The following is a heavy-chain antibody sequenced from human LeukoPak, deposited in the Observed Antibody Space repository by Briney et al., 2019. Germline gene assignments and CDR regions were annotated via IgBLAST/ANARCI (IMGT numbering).Heavy chain of an antibody. CDR3: ARDIYYYDSSGYYFPGGSDY. CDR1: GFTFSNAW. D-gene: IGHD3-22*01. CDR2: ISSGGSTI. V-gene: IGHV3-11*04. Sequence: PGGSLRLSCAASGFTFSNAWMSWIRQAPGKGLEWVSYISSGGSTIYYADSVKGRFTISRDNAKNSLYLQMNSLRAEDTAVYYCARDIYYYDSSGYYFPGGSDYWGQGTLVTVSS. J-gene: IGHJ4*02.